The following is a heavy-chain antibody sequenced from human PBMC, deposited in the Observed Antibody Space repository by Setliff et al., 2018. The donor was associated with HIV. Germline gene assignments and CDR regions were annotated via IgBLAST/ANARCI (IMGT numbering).Heavy chain of an antibody. J-gene: IGHJ4*02. D-gene: IGHD2-2*01. CDR2: ITNTSDYI. Sequence: GGSLRLSCAASGFIFGDYAIHCVRQAPGKGLEWVSSITNTSDYISYGDSVKGRFTISRDNAKNSLYLEMNSLRVEDTAVYYCARRAYCSSTTCFDNWGQGTLVTVSS. CDR3: ARRAYCSSTTCFDN. V-gene: IGHV3-21*01. CDR1: GFIFGDYA.